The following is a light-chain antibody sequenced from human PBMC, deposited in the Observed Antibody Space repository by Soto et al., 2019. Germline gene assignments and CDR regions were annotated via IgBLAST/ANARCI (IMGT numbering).Light chain of an antibody. CDR1: QNVDSNY. CDR2: GAS. V-gene: IGKV3-20*01. CDR3: QQYGSLSWT. Sequence: IMMSQSPATLSVSTGERATLSCRASQNVDSNYLAWYQQKPGQAPRIIIFGASGRATGIPDRFSGSGSGTDFTLTISRLEPEDFAVYYCQQYGSLSWTFGQRSMV. J-gene: IGKJ1*01.